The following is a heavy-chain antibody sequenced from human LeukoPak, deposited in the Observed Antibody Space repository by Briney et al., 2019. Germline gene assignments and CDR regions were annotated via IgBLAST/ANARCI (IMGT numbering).Heavy chain of an antibody. J-gene: IGHJ6*02. D-gene: IGHD4-17*01. V-gene: IGHV3-23*01. Sequence: GSLRLPCATSGFTFSSYAMSWVRQAPGEGVEWVPGISGSGINTYYADAVKGRFTISRDNSKNTLHVQMNSLRAEDTAVYYCAKVYGDYFYYYYGMDVWGQGTTVTVSS. CDR3: AKVYGDYFYYYYGMDV. CDR2: ISGSGINT. CDR1: GFTFSSYA.